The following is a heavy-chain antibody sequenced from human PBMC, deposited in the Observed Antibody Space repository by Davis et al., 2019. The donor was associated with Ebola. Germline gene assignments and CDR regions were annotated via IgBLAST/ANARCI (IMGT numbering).Heavy chain of an antibody. CDR3: ARRVAPYCSSTSCYSSLYYYYGMDV. D-gene: IGHD2-2*01. Sequence: PSETLSLTCTVSGGSISSSSYYWGWIRQPPGKGLEWIGYIYYSGSTNYNPSLKSRVTISVDTSKNQFSLKLSSVTAADTAVYYCARRVAPYCSSTSCYSSLYYYYGMDVWGKGTTVTVSS. CDR1: GGSISSSSYY. J-gene: IGHJ6*04. V-gene: IGHV4-61*05. CDR2: IYYSGST.